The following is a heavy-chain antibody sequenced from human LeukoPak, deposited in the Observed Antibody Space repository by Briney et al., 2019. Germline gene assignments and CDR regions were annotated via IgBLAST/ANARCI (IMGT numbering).Heavy chain of an antibody. V-gene: IGHV1-2*02. D-gene: IGHD1-26*01. CDR2: INPNSGGT. Sequence: ASVKVSCKASGYTFTAYYIHWVRQAPGQGLEWMGWINPNSGGTNYAQKFQGSVTMTRDTSISTVYMELSRLRSDDTAVYYCARASGSYWWFDPWGQGTLVTVSS. J-gene: IGHJ5*02. CDR3: ARASGSYWWFDP. CDR1: GYTFTAYY.